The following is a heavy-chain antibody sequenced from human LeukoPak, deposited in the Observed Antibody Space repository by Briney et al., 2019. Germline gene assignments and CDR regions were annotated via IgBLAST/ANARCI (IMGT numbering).Heavy chain of an antibody. Sequence: PSETLSLTCSFSIVSIKNYYWNWIRQSPGKGLQWIGYTYYTGSTDYNFSLKSRATISLDTSENQFSLRLNSVTAADSAVYFCASSRGPSSSWSFDSWGQGILVTVSS. D-gene: IGHD6-13*01. CDR2: TYYTGST. CDR3: ASSRGPSSSWSFDS. CDR1: IVSIKNYY. J-gene: IGHJ4*02. V-gene: IGHV4-59*01.